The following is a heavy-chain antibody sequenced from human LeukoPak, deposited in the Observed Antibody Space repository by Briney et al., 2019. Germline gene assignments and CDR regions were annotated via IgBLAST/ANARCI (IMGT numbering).Heavy chain of an antibody. D-gene: IGHD2-2*01. Sequence: GASVKVSCKASGYTFTNYYMYWVRQAPGQGLEWMGTISPSGGSTSYAQKFQGRVTMSRDTSTNTVYMELSSLKSEDTAVYYCARDPLYCRRTSCLGYFDPWGQGTLVTVSP. CDR3: ARDPLYCRRTSCLGYFDP. V-gene: IGHV1-46*01. CDR1: GYTFTNYY. J-gene: IGHJ5*02. CDR2: ISPSGGST.